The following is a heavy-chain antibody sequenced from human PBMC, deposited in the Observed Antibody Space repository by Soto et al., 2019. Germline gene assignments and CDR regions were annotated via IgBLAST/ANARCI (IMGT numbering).Heavy chain of an antibody. V-gene: IGHV3-49*03. Sequence: GGSLRLSCTASGFTFGDYAMSWFRQAPGKGLEWVGFIRSKAYGGTTEYAASVKGRFTISRDDSKSIAYLQMNSLKTEDTAVYYCTRDGGAAGTVYYGMDVWGQGTTVTVSS. CDR2: IRSKAYGGTT. CDR3: TRDGGAAGTVYYGMDV. J-gene: IGHJ6*02. CDR1: GFTFGDYA. D-gene: IGHD6-13*01.